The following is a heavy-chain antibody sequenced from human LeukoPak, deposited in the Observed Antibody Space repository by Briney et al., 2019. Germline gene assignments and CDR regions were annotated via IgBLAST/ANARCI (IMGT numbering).Heavy chain of an antibody. CDR3: ARTDGAAAGTGYYYYYGMDV. Sequence: AASVKVTCKASGYTFTGYYMHWVRQAPGQGLEWMGRINPNSGGTNYAQKLQGRVTMTRDTSISTAYMELSRLRSDDTAVYYCARTDGAAAGTGYYYYYGMDVWGQGTTVTVSS. CDR2: INPNSGGT. D-gene: IGHD6-13*01. CDR1: GYTFTGYY. V-gene: IGHV1-2*06. J-gene: IGHJ6*02.